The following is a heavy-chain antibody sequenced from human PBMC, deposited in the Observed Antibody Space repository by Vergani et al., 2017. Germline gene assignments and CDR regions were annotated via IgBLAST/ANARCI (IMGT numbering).Heavy chain of an antibody. V-gene: IGHV3-49*04. CDR2: IRSKAYGGTT. CDR3: ARAGVRAGFDF. Sequence: EVQLVESGGGLVQPGRSLRLSCTASGFTFGDYAMSWVRQAPGKGLEWVGFIRSKAYGGTTEYAASVKGRFTISRDNTQRSLHLQMYNLRVEDTAIYYCARAGVRAGFDFWGQGTLVTVSS. D-gene: IGHD2-8*01. J-gene: IGHJ4*02. CDR1: GFTFGDYA.